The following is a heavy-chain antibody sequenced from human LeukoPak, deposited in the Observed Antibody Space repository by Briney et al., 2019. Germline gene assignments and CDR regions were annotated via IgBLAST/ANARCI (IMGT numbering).Heavy chain of an antibody. D-gene: IGHD2-15*01. Sequence: PSETLSLTCSVSGGSISGYYWRWIRPPPGKGLEWIGYLYYSGSTNYNPSLKSRVTISVDTSKNQFSLKLSSVTAADTAVYYCARSSGGWFDPWGQGTLVTVSS. V-gene: IGHV4-59*12. CDR1: GGSISGYY. J-gene: IGHJ5*02. CDR3: ARSSGGWFDP. CDR2: LYYSGST.